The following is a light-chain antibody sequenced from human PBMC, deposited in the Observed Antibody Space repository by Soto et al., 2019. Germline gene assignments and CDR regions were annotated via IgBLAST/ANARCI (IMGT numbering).Light chain of an antibody. V-gene: IGLV2-23*02. Sequence: QSALTQPASVSGSPGQSITISCTGTSSDVGGYHFVSWYQQHPGKAPKLMLSEVSKRPSGVSTRFSGSKSGNTASLTISGLQAEDEADYYCCSYAGSSTFLVFGGGTKVTAL. CDR2: EVS. J-gene: IGLJ2*01. CDR1: SSDVGGYHF. CDR3: CSYAGSSTFLV.